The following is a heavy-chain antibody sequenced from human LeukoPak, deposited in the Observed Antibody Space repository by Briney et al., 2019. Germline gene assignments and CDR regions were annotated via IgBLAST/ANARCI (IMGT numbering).Heavy chain of an antibody. D-gene: IGHD3-22*01. J-gene: IGHJ4*02. CDR3: AKRGVVIRVILVGFHKEAYYFDS. CDR2: ISDSGGRT. Sequence: GGSLILSCAVSGITLSNYGMSWVRQAPGKGLEWVAGISDSGGRTNYADSVKGRFTISRDNPKNTLYLQMNSLRPEDTAVYFCAKRGVVIRVILVGFHKEAYYFDSWGQGVLVTVSS. V-gene: IGHV3-23*01. CDR1: GITLSNYG.